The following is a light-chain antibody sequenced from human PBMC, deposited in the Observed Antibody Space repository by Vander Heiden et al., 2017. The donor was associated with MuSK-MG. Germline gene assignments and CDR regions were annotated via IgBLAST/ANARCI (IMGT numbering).Light chain of an antibody. Sequence: QTVVTQEPSLTVSPGGTVTLPCASSTGAVTNDFYPNGFQQKPGLAPRLLIHSTSNRHSWTPARFSGSLLGGKAALTLSGVQAEDDAYYYCLLYYGGGVVFGGGTKLTVL. V-gene: IGLV7-43*01. CDR2: STS. CDR3: LLYYGGGVV. CDR1: TGAVTNDFY. J-gene: IGLJ2*01.